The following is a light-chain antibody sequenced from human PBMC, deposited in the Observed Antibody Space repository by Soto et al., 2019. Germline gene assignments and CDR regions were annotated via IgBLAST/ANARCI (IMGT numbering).Light chain of an antibody. CDR2: GNS. J-gene: IGLJ2*01. Sequence: QSVLTQPPSVSGAPGQRVTISCTGSSSNIGAGYDVHWYQQLPGTAPKLLIYGNSNRPSGVPDRFSGSKSGTSAFLAITGLQAEDEADYYCQSYDSSLSAVVFSGGTKLTVL. CDR3: QSYDSSLSAVV. V-gene: IGLV1-40*01. CDR1: SSNIGAGYD.